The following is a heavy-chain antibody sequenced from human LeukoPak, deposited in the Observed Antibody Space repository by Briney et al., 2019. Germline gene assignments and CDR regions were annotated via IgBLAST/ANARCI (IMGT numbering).Heavy chain of an antibody. J-gene: IGHJ5*02. CDR2: INPNSGGT. D-gene: IGHD6-13*01. CDR1: GYTFTGYY. Sequence: ASVKVSCKASGYTFTGYYMHWVRQAPGQGLEWMGWINPNSGGTNYAQKFQGRVTMTRDTSISTAYMEPSRLRSDDTAVYYCARDRGSSWYDWFDPWGQGTLVTVSS. V-gene: IGHV1-2*02. CDR3: ARDRGSSWYDWFDP.